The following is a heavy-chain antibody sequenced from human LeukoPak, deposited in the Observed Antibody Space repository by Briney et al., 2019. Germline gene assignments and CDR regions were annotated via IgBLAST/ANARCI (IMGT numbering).Heavy chain of an antibody. Sequence: GGSLRLSCAASGFTFSSYAMHWVRQAPGKGLEWVAVISYDGSNKYYADSVKGRFTISRDNSKNTLYLQMNSLRAEDTAVYYCAKHSGSVAARGPFDYWGQGTLVTVSS. CDR1: GFTFSSYA. D-gene: IGHD1-26*01. CDR3: AKHSGSVAARGPFDY. CDR2: ISYDGSNK. J-gene: IGHJ4*02. V-gene: IGHV3-30-3*02.